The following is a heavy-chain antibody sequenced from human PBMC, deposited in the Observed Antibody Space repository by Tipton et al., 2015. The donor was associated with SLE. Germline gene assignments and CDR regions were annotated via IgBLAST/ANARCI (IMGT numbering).Heavy chain of an antibody. J-gene: IGHJ6*02. V-gene: IGHV4-34*01. Sequence: TLSLTCAVYGGSFSGYYWRWIRQPPGKGLEWIGEINHSGSTNYNPSLKSRVTISVDTSKNQFSLKLSSVTAADTAVYYCARSRVQGVMRSRWGMDVWGQGTTVTVSS. CDR2: INHSGST. D-gene: IGHD3-10*01. CDR1: GGSFSGYY. CDR3: ARSRVQGVMRSRWGMDV.